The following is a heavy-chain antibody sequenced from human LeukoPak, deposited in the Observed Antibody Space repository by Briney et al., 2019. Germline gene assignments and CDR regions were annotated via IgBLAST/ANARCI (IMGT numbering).Heavy chain of an antibody. Sequence: GGSLRLSCAASGFSFSDYAMNWVRQAPGKGLEWVSGLSGNGGNQYYADSVKGRFTISRDNSKNTLFLQMNSLRAEDTAIYYCARDPNGSGPDFDCWGQGTLVTVSS. V-gene: IGHV3-23*01. CDR3: ARDPNGSGPDFDC. CDR2: LSGNGGNQ. D-gene: IGHD3-10*01. CDR1: GFSFSDYA. J-gene: IGHJ4*02.